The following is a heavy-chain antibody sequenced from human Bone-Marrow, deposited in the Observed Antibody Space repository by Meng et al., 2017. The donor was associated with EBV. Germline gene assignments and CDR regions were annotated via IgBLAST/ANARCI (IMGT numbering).Heavy chain of an antibody. Sequence: QGQLVQSGAEVKKPGSSVKVSCKASGGPFSSYAISWVRQAPGQGLEWMGGIIPIFGAANYAQKFQGRVTITADESTSTAYMELSSLRSEDTAVYYCVREATGTTSWFDHWGQGTLVTVSS. V-gene: IGHV1-69*01. D-gene: IGHD1-1*01. CDR1: GGPFSSYA. CDR2: IIPIFGAA. J-gene: IGHJ5*02. CDR3: VREATGTTSWFDH.